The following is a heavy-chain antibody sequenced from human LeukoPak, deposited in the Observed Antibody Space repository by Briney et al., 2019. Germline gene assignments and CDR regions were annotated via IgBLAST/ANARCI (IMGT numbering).Heavy chain of an antibody. CDR2: IYYRGNT. CDR1: GGSISSISYY. Sequence: SETLSLTCTVAGGSISSISYYWGWVRQPPGKGLDWVVHIYYRGNTFYNPTLKSPVTISVDMSETQFSLKLRSVTAADTAVYFCARIYGHFQNYYDYWGQGTLVTVSS. J-gene: IGHJ4*02. V-gene: IGHV4-39*07. D-gene: IGHD2/OR15-2a*01. CDR3: ARIYGHFQNYYDY.